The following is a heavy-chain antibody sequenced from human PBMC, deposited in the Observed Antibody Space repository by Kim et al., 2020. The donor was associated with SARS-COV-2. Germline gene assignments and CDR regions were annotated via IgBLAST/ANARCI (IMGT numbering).Heavy chain of an antibody. CDR1: GFTFSSYA. V-gene: IGHV3-33*01. J-gene: IGHJ4*02. CDR2: IWYDGSNK. Sequence: GGSLRLSCAASGFTFSSYAMHWVRQAPGKGLEWVAVIWYDGSNKYYADSVKGRFTISRDNSKNTLYLQMNSLRAEDTAVYYCATAPTTVTTLDYWGQGTLAPVPS. CDR3: ATAPTTVTTLDY. D-gene: IGHD4-17*01.